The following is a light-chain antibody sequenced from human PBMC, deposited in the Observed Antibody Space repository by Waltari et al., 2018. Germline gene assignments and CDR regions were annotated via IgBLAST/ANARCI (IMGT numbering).Light chain of an antibody. CDR2: ETS. V-gene: IGKV1-5*03. J-gene: IGKJ1*01. Sequence: DIQMTQSPSTLSASVGDRVTITCRASQSVNRWLAWYQQKPGKAPELLIYETSNLESGVPSRFSGSGSGKEFTLTISSLQPDDFGTYYCQQYVNYWTFGQGTQVEIK. CDR1: QSVNRW. CDR3: QQYVNYWT.